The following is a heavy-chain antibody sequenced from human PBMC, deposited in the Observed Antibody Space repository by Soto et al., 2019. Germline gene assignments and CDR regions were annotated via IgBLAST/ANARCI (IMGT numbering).Heavy chain of an antibody. D-gene: IGHD4-17*01. Sequence: ASVKVSCKASGYTFTGYYMHWVRQAPGQGLEWMGWIDPNSGGTNYAQKFQGRVTMTRDTSISTAYMELSRLRSDDTAVYYCARVNPPYGDYYYYYYGMDVWGQGTTVTVSS. CDR2: IDPNSGGT. V-gene: IGHV1-2*02. CDR3: ARVNPPYGDYYYYYYGMDV. CDR1: GYTFTGYY. J-gene: IGHJ6*02.